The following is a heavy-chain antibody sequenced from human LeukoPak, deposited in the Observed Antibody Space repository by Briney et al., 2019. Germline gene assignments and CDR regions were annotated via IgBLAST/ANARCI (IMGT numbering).Heavy chain of an antibody. CDR3: ARRPQYYDFWSGFVLSGMDV. J-gene: IGHJ6*02. V-gene: IGHV4-34*01. CDR2: INHSGST. Sequence: SETLSLTCAVYGGSFSGYYWSWIRQPPGTGLEWIGEINHSGSTNYNPSLKSRVTISVDTSKNQFSLKLSSVTAADTAVYYCARRPQYYDFWSGFVLSGMDVWGQGTTVTVSS. D-gene: IGHD3-3*01. CDR1: GGSFSGYY.